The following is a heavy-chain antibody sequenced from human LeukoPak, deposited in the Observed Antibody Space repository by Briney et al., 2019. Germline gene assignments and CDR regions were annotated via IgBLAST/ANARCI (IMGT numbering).Heavy chain of an antibody. CDR3: AREGEIGYDLSDY. V-gene: IGHV1-46*01. CDR2: INPSGGST. CDR1: GYTFTNYY. J-gene: IGHJ4*02. D-gene: IGHD5-12*01. Sequence: AASVKVSCKASGYTFTNYYMNWVRQAPGQGLEWMGIINPSGGSTSYARKFQGRVTVTRDTSTSTVYMELSSLRSEDTAMYYCAREGEIGYDLSDYWGQGTLVTVSS.